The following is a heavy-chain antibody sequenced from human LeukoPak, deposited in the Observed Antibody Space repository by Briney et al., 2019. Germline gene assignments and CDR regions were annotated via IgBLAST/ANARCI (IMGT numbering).Heavy chain of an antibody. J-gene: IGHJ6*03. CDR2: ISPSGGIT. Sequence: GGTLRLSCAASGFTFSSHGMNWVRQAPGKGLEWVSGISPSGGITYYTDSVKGRFTISRDDTKNSVNLQMNSLRAEDTAVYYCARDCSGDYCNFYYMDVWGKGTTVTVSS. CDR1: GFTFSSHG. D-gene: IGHD4-11*01. V-gene: IGHV3-23*01. CDR3: ARDCSGDYCNFYYMDV.